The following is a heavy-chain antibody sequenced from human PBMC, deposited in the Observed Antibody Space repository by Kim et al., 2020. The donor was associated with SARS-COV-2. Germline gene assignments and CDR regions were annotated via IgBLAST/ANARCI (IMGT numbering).Heavy chain of an antibody. D-gene: IGHD3-3*01. V-gene: IGHV3-21*01. Sequence: GGSLRLSCAASGFTFSSYSMNWVRQAPGKGLEWVSYISSSSSYIYYADSVKGRFTISRDNAKNSLYLQMNSLRAEDTAVYYCARGVSRLYDFWSGYAGYYGMDVWGQETTVTVSS. CDR1: GFTFSSYS. CDR3: ARGVSRLYDFWSGYAGYYGMDV. CDR2: ISSSSSYI. J-gene: IGHJ6*02.